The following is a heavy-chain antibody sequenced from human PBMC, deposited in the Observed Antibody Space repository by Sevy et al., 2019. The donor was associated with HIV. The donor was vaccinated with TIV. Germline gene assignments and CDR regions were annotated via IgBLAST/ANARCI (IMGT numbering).Heavy chain of an antibody. Sequence: GGSLRLSCAASVFTFSSYSMNWVRQAPGKGLEWVSYISSSSSTIYYADSVKGRFTISRDNAKNSLYLQMNSLRDEDTAVYYCARSIYSYGDYSNWYFDLWGRGTLVTVSS. J-gene: IGHJ2*01. V-gene: IGHV3-48*02. CDR1: VFTFSSYS. CDR2: ISSSSSTI. D-gene: IGHD4-17*01. CDR3: ARSIYSYGDYSNWYFDL.